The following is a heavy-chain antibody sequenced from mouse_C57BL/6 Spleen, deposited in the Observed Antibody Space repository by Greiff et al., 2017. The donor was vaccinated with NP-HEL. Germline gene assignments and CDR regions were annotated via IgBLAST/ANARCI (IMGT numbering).Heavy chain of an antibody. J-gene: IGHJ4*01. CDR2: INPNNGGT. Sequence: VQLQQSGPELVKPGASVKISCKASGYTFTDYYMNWVKQSHGKSLEWIGDINPNNGGTSYNQKFKGKATLTVDKSSSTAYMELRSLTSEDSAVYYCARGIMDYWGQGTSVTVSS. CDR3: ARGIMDY. CDR1: GYTFTDYY. V-gene: IGHV1-26*01.